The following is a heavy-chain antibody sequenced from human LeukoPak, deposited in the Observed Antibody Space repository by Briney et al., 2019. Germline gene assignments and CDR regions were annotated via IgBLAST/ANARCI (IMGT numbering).Heavy chain of an antibody. CDR2: ISGSGGST. CDR1: GFTFSSYA. V-gene: IGHV3-23*01. CDR3: AKVFDSSGYLVLDY. J-gene: IGHJ4*02. D-gene: IGHD3-22*01. Sequence: PGGSLRLSCAASGFTFSSYAMSWVRQAPGKGLEWVSAISGSGGSTYYADSVEGRFTISRDNSKNTLYLQMNSLRAEDTAVYYCAKVFDSSGYLVLDYWGQGTLVTVSS.